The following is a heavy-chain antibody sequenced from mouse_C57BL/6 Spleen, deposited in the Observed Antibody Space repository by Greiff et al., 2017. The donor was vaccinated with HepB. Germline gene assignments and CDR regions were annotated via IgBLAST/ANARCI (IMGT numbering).Heavy chain of an antibody. CDR2: ISSGGSYT. CDR1: GFTFSSYG. V-gene: IGHV5-6*01. D-gene: IGHD1-1*01. J-gene: IGHJ2*01. Sequence: EVQGVESGGDLVKPGGSLKLSCAASGFTFSSYGMSWVRQTPDKRLEWVATISSGGSYTYYPDSVKGRFTISRDNAKNTLYLQMSSLKSEDTAMYYCAREYYYGSSVYYLDYWGQGTTLTVSS. CDR3: AREYYYGSSVYYLDY.